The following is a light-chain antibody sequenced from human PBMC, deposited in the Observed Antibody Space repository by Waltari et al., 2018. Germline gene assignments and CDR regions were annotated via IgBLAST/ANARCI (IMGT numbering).Light chain of an antibody. V-gene: IGLV1-51*02. CDR2: ETD. CDR1: SSNIGHNY. CDR3: GVWDSSLNSWV. J-gene: IGLJ3*02. Sequence: HSVLTQSPSVSAAPGQKVTISCSGSSSNIGHNYVSWYQQLPGTAPKPLTYETDRGPSVVPDRFSAAKSGTSASLGITGLQTGDEADYYCGVWDSSLNSWVFGGGTKLTVL.